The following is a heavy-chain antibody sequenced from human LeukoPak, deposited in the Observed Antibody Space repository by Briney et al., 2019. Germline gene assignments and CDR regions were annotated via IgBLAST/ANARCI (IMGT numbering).Heavy chain of an antibody. CDR1: GYTLTELS. CDR3: ATSLILYYYYGMDV. Sequence: ASVKVSCKVSGYTLTELSMHWVRQAPGKGLEWMGGFDPEDGETIYAQKFQGGVTMTEDTSTDTAYMELSSLRSEDTAVYYCATSLILYYYYGMDVWGQGTTVTVSS. J-gene: IGHJ6*02. V-gene: IGHV1-24*01. D-gene: IGHD2-21*01. CDR2: FDPEDGET.